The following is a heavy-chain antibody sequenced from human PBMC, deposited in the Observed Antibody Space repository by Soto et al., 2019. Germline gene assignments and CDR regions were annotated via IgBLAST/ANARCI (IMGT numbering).Heavy chain of an antibody. V-gene: IGHV4-34*12. D-gene: IGHD1-26*01. J-gene: IGHJ6*02. Sequence: SETLSLTCSVSGASLRIGDYYWTWIRQPPGKGLEWIGEIIHSESTKYNPSLKSRVTISVDTSKNQFSLKLSSVTAADTAVYYCARQRPTDGRWEFANYYGMDVWGQGTPVTVS. CDR3: ARQRPTDGRWEFANYYGMDV. CDR1: GASLRIGDYY. CDR2: IIHSEST.